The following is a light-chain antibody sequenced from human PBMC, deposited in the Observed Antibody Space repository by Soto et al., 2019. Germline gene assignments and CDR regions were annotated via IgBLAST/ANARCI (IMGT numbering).Light chain of an antibody. Sequence: EIVLTQSPGTLALSLGDGATLSCRASQTVNRNYLAWYHQKPGQPPRLLIYGVSNRATGVPDRFSGGGSGTEFTLTIVSLEPDDFGTYYCQQYIDSPRTFGQGTRAEVK. CDR2: GVS. J-gene: IGKJ1*01. CDR1: QTVNRNY. CDR3: QQYIDSPRT. V-gene: IGKV3-20*01.